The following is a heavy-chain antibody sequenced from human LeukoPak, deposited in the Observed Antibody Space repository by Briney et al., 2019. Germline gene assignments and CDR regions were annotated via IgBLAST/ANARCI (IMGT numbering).Heavy chain of an antibody. CDR3: ARGGAAAGKIGVDY. Sequence: ASVKVSCKVSGYTLTELSMHWVRQARGKGLEWMGGFDPEDGETVYAQRFQGRVTMTEDTSTSTAYMELRSLRSDDTAVYYCARGGAAAGKIGVDYWGQGTLVTVSS. V-gene: IGHV1-24*01. CDR2: FDPEDGET. CDR1: GYTLTELS. D-gene: IGHD6-13*01. J-gene: IGHJ4*02.